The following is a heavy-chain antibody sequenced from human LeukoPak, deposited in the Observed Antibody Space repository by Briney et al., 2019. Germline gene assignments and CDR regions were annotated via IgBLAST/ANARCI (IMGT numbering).Heavy chain of an antibody. V-gene: IGHV3-21*01. Sequence: GGSLRLSCAASGFTFSSYSMNWARQAPGKGLEWVSSISSSSSYIYYADSVKGRFTISRDNAKNSLYLQMNSLRAEDTAVYYCARDGGYYDFWSGYYDYWGQGTLVTVSS. CDR1: GFTFSSYS. J-gene: IGHJ4*02. CDR2: ISSSSSYI. CDR3: ARDGGYYDFWSGYYDY. D-gene: IGHD3-3*01.